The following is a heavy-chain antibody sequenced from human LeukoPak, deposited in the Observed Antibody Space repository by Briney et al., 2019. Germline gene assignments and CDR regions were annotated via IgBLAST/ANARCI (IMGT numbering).Heavy chain of an antibody. D-gene: IGHD2-15*01. CDR3: ARSFCSGGICNLCDY. CDR1: GFTFSSYS. V-gene: IGHV3-48*04. J-gene: IGHJ4*02. Sequence: GGSLRLSCAASGFTFSSYSMNWVRQAPGKGLEWVSYISSSSSTIYYADSVKGRFTISRDNAKNSLYLQMNSLRAGDTAVYYCARSFCSGGICNLCDYWGQGTLVTVSS. CDR2: ISSSSSTI.